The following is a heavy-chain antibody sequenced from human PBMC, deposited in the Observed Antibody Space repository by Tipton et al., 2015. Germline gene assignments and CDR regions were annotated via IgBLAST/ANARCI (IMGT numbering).Heavy chain of an antibody. CDR1: GDSISSPI. CDR3: AKELGYGSGLAEDS. J-gene: IGHJ5*01. Sequence: LSLTCAVSGDSISSPIWWSWVRQPPGKGLEWVGLISYHGNETYYGDSVKGRRFTITRDNFKNMLYLQMSGLRAEDTGLYYCAKELGYGSGLAEDSWGHGTLVTVAS. V-gene: IGHV3-30*18. CDR2: ISYHGNET. D-gene: IGHD3-10*01.